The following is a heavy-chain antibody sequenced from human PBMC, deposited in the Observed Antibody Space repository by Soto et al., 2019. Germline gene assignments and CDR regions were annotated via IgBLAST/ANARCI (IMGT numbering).Heavy chain of an antibody. CDR1: GGSISSSSYY. CDR3: ASLVVVAATPSGAFDI. Sequence: PSETLSLTCTVSGGSISSSSYYWGWIRQPPGKGLEWIGSIYYSGSTYYNPSLKSRVTISVDTSKNQFSLKLSSVTAADTAVYYCASLVVVAATPSGAFDIWGQGTMVTVSS. V-gene: IGHV4-39*01. D-gene: IGHD2-15*01. CDR2: IYYSGST. J-gene: IGHJ3*02.